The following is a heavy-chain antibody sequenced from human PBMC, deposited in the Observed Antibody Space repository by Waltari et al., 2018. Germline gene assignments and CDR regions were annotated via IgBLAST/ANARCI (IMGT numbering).Heavy chain of an antibody. CDR1: GGSISSTSYY. CDR3: ARQDIAFGVDY. CDR2: SYYSGTT. D-gene: IGHD3-10*01. J-gene: IGHJ4*02. V-gene: IGHV4-39*01. Sequence: QLQLQESGPGLVKPSETLSLSCTVPGGSISSTSYYWGWIRQPPGKGLEWIGASYYSGTTYYSTSLQGRATISVDTSKNQFSLRLNSVTAADTAVYYCARQDIAFGVDYWGQGTLVTVSS.